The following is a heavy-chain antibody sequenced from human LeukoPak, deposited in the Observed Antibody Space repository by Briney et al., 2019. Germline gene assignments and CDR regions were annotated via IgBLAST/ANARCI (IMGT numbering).Heavy chain of an antibody. CDR2: IYHRGST. CDR3: ARGAEVPAAPDFFDY. Sequence: SETLSLTCTVSGGSISSYYWGWIRQPPGKGLECIGTIYHRGSTYYNPSLKSRVTISVDTSKNQFSLKLSSVTAADTAVYYCARGAEVPAAPDFFDYWGQGTLVTVSS. CDR1: GGSISSYY. D-gene: IGHD2-2*01. V-gene: IGHV4-59*08. J-gene: IGHJ4*02.